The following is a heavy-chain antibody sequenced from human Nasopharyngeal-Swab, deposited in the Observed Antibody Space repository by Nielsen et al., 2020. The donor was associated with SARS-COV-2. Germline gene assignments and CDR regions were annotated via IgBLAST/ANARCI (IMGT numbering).Heavy chain of an antibody. V-gene: IGHV2-70*01. Sequence: SGPTLVKPTQTLTLTCTFSGFSLSTSGMCVSWIRQPPGKALEWLALIDWDDDKYYSTSLKTRLTISKDTSKNQVVLTMTSMDPVDTATYYCARMPVQLERPGDYYYYGMDVWGQGTTVTVSS. CDR3: ARMPVQLERPGDYYYYGMDV. D-gene: IGHD1-1*01. CDR1: GFSLSTSGMC. J-gene: IGHJ6*02. CDR2: IDWDDDK.